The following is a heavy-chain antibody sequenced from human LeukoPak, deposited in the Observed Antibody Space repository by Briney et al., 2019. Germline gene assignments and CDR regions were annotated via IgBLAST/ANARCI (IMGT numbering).Heavy chain of an antibody. D-gene: IGHD4-23*01. CDR1: GFTFSSYS. V-gene: IGHV3-21*01. CDR2: ISSNSYI. Sequence: GGSLRLSCAASGFTFSSYSMNWVRQAPGKGLEWVSSISSNSYIYYADSVKGRFTISRDNAKNSLYLQMNSLRAEDTAVYYCASGHGLRWYFFDYWGQGTLVTVSS. J-gene: IGHJ4*02. CDR3: ASGHGLRWYFFDY.